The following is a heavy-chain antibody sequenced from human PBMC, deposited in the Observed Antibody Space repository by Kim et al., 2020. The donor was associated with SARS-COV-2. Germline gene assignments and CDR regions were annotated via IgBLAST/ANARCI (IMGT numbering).Heavy chain of an antibody. V-gene: IGHV3-23*01. J-gene: IGHJ6*02. D-gene: IGHD2-2*03. CDR2: ISGSGGST. CDR3: AKAGFGYCSSTSCYHYYYYGMDV. Sequence: GGSLRLSCAASGFTFSSYAMSWVRQAPGKGLEWVSAISGSGGSTYYADSVKGRFTISRDNSKNTLYLQMNSLRAEDTAVYYCAKAGFGYCSSTSCYHYYYYGMDVWGQGTTVTVSS. CDR1: GFTFSSYA.